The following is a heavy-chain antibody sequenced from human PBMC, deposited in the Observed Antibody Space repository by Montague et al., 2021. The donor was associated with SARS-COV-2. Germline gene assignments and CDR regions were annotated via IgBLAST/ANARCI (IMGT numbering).Heavy chain of an antibody. J-gene: IGHJ4*02. CDR3: ARGARQGYGFRLGSFDS. CDR1: GGSFSGYY. CDR2: TNHSGST. V-gene: IGHV4-34*01. Sequence: SETRSLTCAVYGGSFSGYYWNWIRQPPGKGLEWIGETNHSGSTNYNPSLKSRVTMSVDTSKNQFSLKLSSVTAADTAVYYCARGARQGYGFRLGSFDSWGQGTLVTVSS. D-gene: IGHD3-10*01.